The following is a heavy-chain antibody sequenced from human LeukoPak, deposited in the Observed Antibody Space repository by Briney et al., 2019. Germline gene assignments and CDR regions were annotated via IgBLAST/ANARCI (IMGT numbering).Heavy chain of an antibody. CDR3: AREDYYFDS. V-gene: IGHV4-34*01. Sequence: SETLFLTCSVYGGSITAYYWSWIRHPPGKGLEWIGEINHRRGTKYNPSLESRVTILLDASKNEFSLSLNSVTAADTAVYYCAREDYYFDSWGQGTLVTVSS. J-gene: IGHJ4*02. CDR1: GGSITAYY. CDR2: INHRRGT.